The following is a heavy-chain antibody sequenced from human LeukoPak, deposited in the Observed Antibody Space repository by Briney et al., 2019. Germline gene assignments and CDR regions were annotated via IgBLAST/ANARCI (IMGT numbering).Heavy chain of an antibody. CDR1: GGTFSSYA. CDR3: ARSYSSSWGNWFDP. CDR2: IIPIFGTA. J-gene: IGHJ5*02. Sequence: SVKVSCKASGGTFSSYAISWVRQAPGQGLEWMGGIIPIFGTANYAQKSQGRVTITADKSTSTAYMELSSLRSEDTAVYYCARSYSSSWGNWFDPWGQGTLVTVSS. D-gene: IGHD6-13*01. V-gene: IGHV1-69*06.